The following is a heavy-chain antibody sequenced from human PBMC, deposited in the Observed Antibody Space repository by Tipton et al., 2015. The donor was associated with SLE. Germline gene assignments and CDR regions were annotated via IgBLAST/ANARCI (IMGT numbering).Heavy chain of an antibody. D-gene: IGHD3-22*01. V-gene: IGHV1-3*01. CDR2: INAGNGST. J-gene: IGHJ3*02. Sequence: QLVQSGAEVKKPGASVKVSCKASGYTFHSFVIHWVRQAPGQSLEWMGWINAGNGSTKYSQKFQDRVTITRETSASTAYMDLSSLRSEDTAVYYCATTYYYDSSGYSDAFDIWGQGTKVTVSS. CDR1: GYTFHSFV. CDR3: ATTYYYDSSGYSDAFDI.